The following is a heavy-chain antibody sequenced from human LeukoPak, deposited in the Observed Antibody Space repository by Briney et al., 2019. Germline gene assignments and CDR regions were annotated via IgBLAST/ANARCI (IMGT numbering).Heavy chain of an antibody. CDR3: ARMLRYFDWLLPSNWFDP. Sequence: GGSLRLSCAASGFTFSSYWMSWVRQAPGKGLEWVANIKQDESEKYYVDSVKGRFTISRDNAKNSLYLQMNSLRAEDTAVYYCARMLRYFDWLLPSNWFDPWGQGTLVTVSS. CDR1: GFTFSSYW. D-gene: IGHD3-9*01. CDR2: IKQDESEK. J-gene: IGHJ5*02. V-gene: IGHV3-7*01.